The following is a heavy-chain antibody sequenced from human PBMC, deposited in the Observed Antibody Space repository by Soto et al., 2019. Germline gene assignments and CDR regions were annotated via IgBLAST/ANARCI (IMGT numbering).Heavy chain of an antibody. D-gene: IGHD6-19*01. J-gene: IGHJ5*02. CDR3: ATHGWDL. Sequence: EVQLLESGGGLVQPGGSLRLSCAASGFTFSRSYMSWVRQTPGKGLEWVSAINGGRAFYGDSVEGRFTVSRDNSKNTLYLQMNSLRVEDTAIYYCATHGWDLWGQGTLVTVSS. CDR2: INGGRA. CDR1: GFTFSRSY. V-gene: IGHV3-23*01.